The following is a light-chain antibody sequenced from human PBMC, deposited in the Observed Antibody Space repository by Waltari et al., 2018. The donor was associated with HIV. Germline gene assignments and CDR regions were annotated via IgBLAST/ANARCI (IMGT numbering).Light chain of an antibody. CDR2: EVS. CDR1: SSDVFNYNY. Sequence: QSTLTQPVSVSGSPGQSITISCTGTSSDVFNYNYVPWYQQHPDRAPKLMIYEVSTRPSGVSNRFSGSKSGNTASLTISGLQAEDEADYYCSSYTRSSTYVFGTGTKVTVL. V-gene: IGLV2-14*01. CDR3: SSYTRSSTYV. J-gene: IGLJ1*01.